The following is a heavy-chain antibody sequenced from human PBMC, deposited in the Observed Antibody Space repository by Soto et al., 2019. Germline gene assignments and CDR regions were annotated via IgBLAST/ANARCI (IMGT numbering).Heavy chain of an antibody. CDR3: ARADFTIFGAGYYGMDV. D-gene: IGHD3-3*01. Sequence: QVQLQESGPGLVKPSETLSLTCTVSGGSVNSDSYYWSWIRQPPGKGLEWIGYIYYSGSTNYNPSRKSRVTISVDTSKNQFSLKLSSVTAADTAVYYCARADFTIFGAGYYGMDVWGQGTTVTVSS. J-gene: IGHJ6*02. CDR2: IYYSGST. V-gene: IGHV4-61*01. CDR1: GGSVNSDSYY.